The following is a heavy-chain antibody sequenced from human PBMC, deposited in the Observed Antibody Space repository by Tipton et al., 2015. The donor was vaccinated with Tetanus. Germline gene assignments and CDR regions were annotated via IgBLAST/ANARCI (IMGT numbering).Heavy chain of an antibody. CDR1: GYSFGIYW. V-gene: IGHV5-51*01. Sequence: QSGAEVKKPRESLKISCKGSGYSFGIYWLAWVRQMPGKGLEWMGIIYPGDSDTRYSPSFEGQVTISVDKSIATAYLQWSSLKASDTAFYFCARLPKHYSASGSTWGQGTLVTISS. D-gene: IGHD3-10*01. CDR3: ARLPKHYSASGST. J-gene: IGHJ5*02. CDR2: IYPGDSDT.